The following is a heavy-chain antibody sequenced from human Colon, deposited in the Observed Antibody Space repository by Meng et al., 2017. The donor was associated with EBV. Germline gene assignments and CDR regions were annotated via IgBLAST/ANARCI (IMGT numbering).Heavy chain of an antibody. Sequence: QVELPEVGPGLVEPSPTLSVTCTVSGGSMSSGNYYWSWIRQPPGKGLEWIGYMQHSGSAYYNPSLKSRVSISVDTSKNQFSLNLNSMTAADTAVYYCASFDHIPRRNYFDYWGQGTLVTVSS. CDR1: GGSMSSGNYY. J-gene: IGHJ4*02. D-gene: IGHD2-2*02. CDR2: MQHSGSA. V-gene: IGHV4-30-4*01. CDR3: ASFDHIPRRNYFDY.